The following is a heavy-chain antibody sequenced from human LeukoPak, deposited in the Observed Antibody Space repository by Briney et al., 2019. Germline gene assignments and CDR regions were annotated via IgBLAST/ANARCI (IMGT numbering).Heavy chain of an antibody. CDR2: INPNSGGT. J-gene: IGHJ6*03. CDR1: GYTFTGYY. Sequence: ASVTVSCKASGYTFTGYYMHWVRQAPGQGLEWMGWINPNSGGTNYAQKFQGRVTMTRDTSISTAYMELSRLRSDDTAVYYCARRPHSGSYGRYYYYYMDVWGKGTTVTVSS. D-gene: IGHD1-26*01. CDR3: ARRPHSGSYGRYYYYYMDV. V-gene: IGHV1-2*02.